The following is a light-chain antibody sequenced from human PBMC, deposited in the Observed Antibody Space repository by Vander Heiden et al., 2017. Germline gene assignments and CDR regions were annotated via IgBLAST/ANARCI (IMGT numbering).Light chain of an antibody. CDR3: QQYNNWPPKYT. V-gene: IGKV3-15*01. CDR2: GAS. Sequence: EIVMTQFPPTLSVSPGERATLSCRASQSVSSNLAWYQQKPGQAPRLLIYGASTRATGIPARFSGSGYGTEFTLTISSLQSEDFAVYYCQQYNNWPPKYTFGQGTKLEIK. J-gene: IGKJ2*01. CDR1: QSVSSN.